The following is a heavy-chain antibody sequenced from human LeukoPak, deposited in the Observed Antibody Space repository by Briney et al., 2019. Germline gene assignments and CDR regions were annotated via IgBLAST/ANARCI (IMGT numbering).Heavy chain of an antibody. Sequence: SETLSLTCTVAGNSISSGDYYWSWIRQPAGKGLEWIGRIYTSGSTTYNPSLKSRVTISGDTSENQFSLRLSSVTAADTAVYYCARASYSYDISGWVPFDYWGQGTLVTVSS. CDR1: GNSISSGDYY. J-gene: IGHJ4*02. V-gene: IGHV4-61*02. CDR3: ARASYSYDISGWVPFDY. D-gene: IGHD3-22*01. CDR2: IYTSGST.